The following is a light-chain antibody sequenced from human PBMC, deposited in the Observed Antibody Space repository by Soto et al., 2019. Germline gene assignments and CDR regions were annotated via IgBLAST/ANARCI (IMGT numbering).Light chain of an antibody. CDR2: GAS. V-gene: IGKV3D-7*01. J-gene: IGKJ5*01. CDR3: LQDYHLPIT. Sequence: VLTQSPATLSLSPGEGATLSCRASQSISSSYLSWYQQKPGQAPRLVIYGASTRATGIPARFSGSGRGSGTDFTLTISSLHPEDFVVYYCLQDYHLPITFGQGTRLEIK. CDR1: QSISSSY.